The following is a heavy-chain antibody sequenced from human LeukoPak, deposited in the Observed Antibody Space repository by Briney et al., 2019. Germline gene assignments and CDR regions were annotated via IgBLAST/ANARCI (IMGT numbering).Heavy chain of an antibody. Sequence: SSETLSLTCAVYGGSFSGYYWSWIRQPPGKGLEWIGEINHSGSTNYNPSLKSRVTISVDTSKRQFSLQLSSVTAADTAVYYCASPADYATHYYFAYWGQGTLVTVSS. CDR3: ASPADYATHYYFAY. CDR2: INHSGST. V-gene: IGHV4-34*01. D-gene: IGHD4-17*01. CDR1: GGSFSGYY. J-gene: IGHJ4*02.